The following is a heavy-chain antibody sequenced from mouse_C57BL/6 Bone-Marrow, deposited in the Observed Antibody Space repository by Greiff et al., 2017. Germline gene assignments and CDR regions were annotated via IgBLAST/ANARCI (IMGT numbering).Heavy chain of an antibody. CDR1: GFTFSNYW. CDR3: TEGYDYDGYYFDY. CDR2: IRLKSDNYAT. Sequence: DVQLQESGGGLVQPGGSMKLSCVASGFTFSNYWMNWVRQSPEKGLEWVAQIRLKSDNYATNYAESVKGRFTISREDSKSSVYLQMNNLRAEDTEIYYCTEGYDYDGYYFDYWGQGTTLTVSS. J-gene: IGHJ2*01. D-gene: IGHD2-4*01. V-gene: IGHV6-3*01.